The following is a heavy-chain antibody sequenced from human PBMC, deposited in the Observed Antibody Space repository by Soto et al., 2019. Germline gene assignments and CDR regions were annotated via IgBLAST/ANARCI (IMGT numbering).Heavy chain of an antibody. CDR2: INHSGST. V-gene: IGHV4-34*01. D-gene: IGHD6-13*01. Sequence: PSETLSLTCAVYGGSFSGYYWSWIRQPPGKGLEWIGEINHSGSTNYNPSLKSRVTISVDTSKNQFSLKLSSVTAADTAVYYCERGGSWLSFQTDYWGQGTLVTV. CDR3: ERGGSWLSFQTDY. CDR1: GGSFSGYY. J-gene: IGHJ4*02.